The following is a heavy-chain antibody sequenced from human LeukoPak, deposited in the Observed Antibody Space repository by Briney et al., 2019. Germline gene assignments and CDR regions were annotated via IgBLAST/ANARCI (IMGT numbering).Heavy chain of an antibody. J-gene: IGHJ5*02. CDR3: ARHGATGSFDP. CDR1: GYSFTTYW. Sequence: GASLQISCKGSGYSFTTYWISWVRQMPGKGLEWMGRIDPSDSYTNYSPSFQGHVTISADKSISTAYLQLSSLKASDTAMYYCARHGATGSFDPWGQGTLVTVSS. CDR2: IDPSDSYT. D-gene: IGHD1-1*01. V-gene: IGHV5-10-1*01.